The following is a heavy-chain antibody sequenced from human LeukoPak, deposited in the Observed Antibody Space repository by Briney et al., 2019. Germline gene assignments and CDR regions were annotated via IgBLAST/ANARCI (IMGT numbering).Heavy chain of an antibody. V-gene: IGHV3-23*01. CDR3: AKAPDRYCSGGRCYSEY. D-gene: IGHD2-15*01. Sequence: GGSLRLSCAASGFTFSSYAMSWVRQAPGKGLEWVSAISSSGGSTYHADSVKGRFTISRDNSKNTLFLQMNSLRAEDTAVYYCAKAPDRYCSGGRCYSEYWGQGTLVTVSS. CDR2: ISSSGGST. CDR1: GFTFSSYA. J-gene: IGHJ4*02.